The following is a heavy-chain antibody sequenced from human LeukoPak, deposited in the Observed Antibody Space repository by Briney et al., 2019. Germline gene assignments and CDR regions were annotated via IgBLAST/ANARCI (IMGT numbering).Heavy chain of an antibody. V-gene: IGHV3-23*01. Sequence: HAGGSLRLSCTASGFTFSSYAMSWVRQAPGKGLEWVSAISGSGGSTYYADPVKGRFTISRDNCKITLYLQMNSLRAEDTAVYYCAKDRYYASGSPTRHYYGMDVWGQGTTVTVSS. CDR3: AKDRYYASGSPTRHYYGMDV. D-gene: IGHD3-10*01. J-gene: IGHJ6*02. CDR2: ISGSGGST. CDR1: GFTFSSYA.